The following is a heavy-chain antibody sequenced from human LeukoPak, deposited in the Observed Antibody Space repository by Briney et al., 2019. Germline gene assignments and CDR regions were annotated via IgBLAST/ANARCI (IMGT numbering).Heavy chain of an antibody. Sequence: PGGSLRLSCAASGFTFTTYAMSWVRQAPGKGLEWVSSVSKSDGTTYYADSVKGRLTISRDNSKNTLHLQMNGLRAEDTAVYHCARGSYGMDVWGQGTTVTVSS. V-gene: IGHV3-23*01. J-gene: IGHJ6*02. CDR2: VSKSDGTT. CDR1: GFTFTTYA. CDR3: ARGSYGMDV.